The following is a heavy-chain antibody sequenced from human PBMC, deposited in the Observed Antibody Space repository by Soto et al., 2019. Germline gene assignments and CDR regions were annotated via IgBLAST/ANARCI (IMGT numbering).Heavy chain of an antibody. CDR2: LTGSSSNI. D-gene: IGHD3-10*01. V-gene: IGHV3-23*01. CDR1: GFSFRNYA. Sequence: PGGSLRLSGAASGFSFRNYAMRWVRQAPGKGLEWISTLTGSSSNIYYADSVKGRFAISRDNSRNTLYLQMNILTAEDTAVYYCANGRATYGLLTHDYWGQGTLVTVSS. CDR3: ANGRATYGLLTHDY. J-gene: IGHJ4*02.